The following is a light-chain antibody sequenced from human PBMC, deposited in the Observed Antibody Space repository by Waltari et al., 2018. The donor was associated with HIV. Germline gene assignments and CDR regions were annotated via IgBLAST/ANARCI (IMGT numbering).Light chain of an antibody. Sequence: DIQMTQSPSSLSASLEDRVTITCRASQSVGSSLNWYQVKPGEAPNLLIYGATNVQSGVPSRFSGSGSGTDFTLTITSLRPEDFASYFCQQTYTIISFGGGTKVEIK. CDR2: GAT. CDR3: QQTYTIIS. J-gene: IGKJ4*01. CDR1: QSVGSS. V-gene: IGKV1-39*01.